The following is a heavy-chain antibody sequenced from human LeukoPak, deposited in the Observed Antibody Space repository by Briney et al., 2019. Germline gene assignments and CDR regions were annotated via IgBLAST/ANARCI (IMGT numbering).Heavy chain of an antibody. V-gene: IGHV3-30*01. J-gene: IGHJ6*03. CDR1: GFTFSSYA. CDR3: ARGRELRFLGGNYYYYMDV. CDR2: ISYDGSNK. Sequence: PGGSLRLSCAASGFTFSSYAMHWVRQAPCKWLEGVAVISYDGSNKYYADSVKGRFTISRDNSKNTLYLQMNSLRAEDTAVYYCARGRELRFLGGNYYYYMDVWGKGTTVTVSS. D-gene: IGHD3-3*01.